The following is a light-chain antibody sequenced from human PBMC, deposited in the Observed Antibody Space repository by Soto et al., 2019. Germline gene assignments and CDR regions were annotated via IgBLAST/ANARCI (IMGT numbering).Light chain of an antibody. Sequence: EIVLTQSPGTLSLSPGERATLSYRASQTVSSNYLAWYQQKPGQPPRLLIYGASGRATGIPDTFSGSGSGTDFTLTISRLEPEDYAVYYCQQYGSSPLSFGGGTKVEIK. J-gene: IGKJ4*01. CDR2: GAS. CDR1: QTVSSNY. CDR3: QQYGSSPLS. V-gene: IGKV3-20*01.